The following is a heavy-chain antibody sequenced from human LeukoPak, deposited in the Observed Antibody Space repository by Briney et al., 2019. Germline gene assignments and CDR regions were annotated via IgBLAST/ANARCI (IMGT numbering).Heavy chain of an antibody. CDR1: GGSISSGDYY. Sequence: SETLSLTCTVSGGSISSGDYYWSWIRQPPGKGLEWIGYIYYSGSTYYNPSLKSRVTISVDTSKNQFSLKLSSVTAADTAVYYCARKPPDYYDSSGYDAFDIWGQGTMVTVSS. J-gene: IGHJ3*02. D-gene: IGHD3-22*01. V-gene: IGHV4-30-4*01. CDR3: ARKPPDYYDSSGYDAFDI. CDR2: IYYSGST.